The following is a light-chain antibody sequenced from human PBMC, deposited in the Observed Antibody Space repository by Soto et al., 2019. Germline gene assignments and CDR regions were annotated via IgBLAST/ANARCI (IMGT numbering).Light chain of an antibody. CDR1: QSVSSSS. CDR3: QQYGSSGT. V-gene: IGKV3-20*01. J-gene: IGKJ1*01. Sequence: EIVLTQSPGTLSLSPGERATLSCRASQSVSSSSLAWYQQKPGQAPRVLIYGASSRATGIPDRFSGSGSGTDFTLTISRLEPEDFAVYYCQQYGSSGTFGQGTKVDI. CDR2: GAS.